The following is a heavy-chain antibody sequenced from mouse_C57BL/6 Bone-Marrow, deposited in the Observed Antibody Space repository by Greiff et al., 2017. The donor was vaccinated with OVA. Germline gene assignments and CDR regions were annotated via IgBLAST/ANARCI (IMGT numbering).Heavy chain of an antibody. V-gene: IGHV5-17*01. D-gene: IGHD4-1*01. Sequence: EVMLVESGGGLVKPGGSLKLSCAASGFTFSDYGMHWVRQAPEKGLEWVAYISSGSSTIYYADTVKGRFTISRDNAKNTLFLQMTSVRCEDTAMYYCGRPRTETGFSFAYWSQGTLVTVSA. J-gene: IGHJ3*01. CDR2: ISSGSSTI. CDR3: GRPRTETGFSFAY. CDR1: GFTFSDYG.